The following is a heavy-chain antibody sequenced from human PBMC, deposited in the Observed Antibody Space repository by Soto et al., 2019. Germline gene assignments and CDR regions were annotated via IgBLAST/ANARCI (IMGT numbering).Heavy chain of an antibody. Sequence: SVKVSCKASGGTFSSYAISWVRQAPGQGREWMGGIIPIFGTANYAQKFQGRVTITADESTSTAYMELSSLRSEDTAVYYCARKADYYDSRVYGMDVWGQGXTVTVSS. J-gene: IGHJ6*02. CDR3: ARKADYYDSRVYGMDV. CDR1: GGTFSSYA. CDR2: IIPIFGTA. V-gene: IGHV1-69*13. D-gene: IGHD3-22*01.